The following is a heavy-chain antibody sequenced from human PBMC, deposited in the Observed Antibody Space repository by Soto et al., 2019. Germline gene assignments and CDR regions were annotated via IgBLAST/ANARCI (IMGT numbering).Heavy chain of an antibody. V-gene: IGHV3-66*04. CDR1: GVTVSSNY. J-gene: IGHJ4*02. Sequence: EVQLVESGGGLVQPGGSLRLSCAASGVTVSSNYMSWVRQAPGNGLEWVSVIYSGGSTYYADSVKGRFTISRDNSKNTLYLQMNSLRAEDTAVYYCARHGYNYGGGYFDYWGQGTLVTVSS. CDR3: ARHGYNYGGGYFDY. D-gene: IGHD5-18*01. CDR2: IYSGGST.